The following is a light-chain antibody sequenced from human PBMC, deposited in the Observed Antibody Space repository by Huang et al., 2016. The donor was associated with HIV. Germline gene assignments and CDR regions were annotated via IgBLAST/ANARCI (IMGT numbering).Light chain of an antibody. J-gene: IGKJ5*01. Sequence: IVITQSPLSLPVTPGEPASISCRSSQSLLHSHGYHYLDWYRQKPGQAPQLLISLSSIRASGVPDRFRGSGSVTDFTLKISRVEAEDVGIYFCMQALQTPRTFGQGTRLEIK. CDR2: LSS. CDR1: QSLLHSHGYHY. CDR3: MQALQTPRT. V-gene: IGKV2-28*01.